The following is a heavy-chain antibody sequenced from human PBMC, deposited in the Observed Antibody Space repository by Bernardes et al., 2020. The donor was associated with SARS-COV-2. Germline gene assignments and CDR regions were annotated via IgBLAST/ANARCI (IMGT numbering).Heavy chain of an antibody. J-gene: IGHJ4*02. CDR2: MSGAGNTI. CDR1: GFTFSDYY. CDR3: ARDGYNRESCIDY. Sequence: GGSLRLSCAASGFTFSDYYMTWIRQAPGKGLEWVSYMSGAGNTIYYADSVRGRFTISRDNAKNSLYLQMDSLRAEDTAVYFCARDGYNRESCIDYWGQGALVTVSS. D-gene: IGHD6-25*01. V-gene: IGHV3-11*01.